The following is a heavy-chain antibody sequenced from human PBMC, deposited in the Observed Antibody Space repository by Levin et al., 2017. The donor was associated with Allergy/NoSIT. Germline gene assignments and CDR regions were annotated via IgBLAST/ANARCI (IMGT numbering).Heavy chain of an antibody. CDR2: ISGSGGST. Sequence: GGSLRLSCAASGFTFSSYAMSWVRQAPGKGLEWVSAISGSGGSTHSADSVNGRFTFSRANSKTTLYLQMNSLRAEDTAVYYCAKEKGYCSSTSCYTSNDGMDGWGQGTTVTVSS. J-gene: IGHJ6*02. CDR1: GFTFSSYA. CDR3: AKEKGYCSSTSCYTSNDGMDG. V-gene: IGHV3-23*01. D-gene: IGHD2-2*02.